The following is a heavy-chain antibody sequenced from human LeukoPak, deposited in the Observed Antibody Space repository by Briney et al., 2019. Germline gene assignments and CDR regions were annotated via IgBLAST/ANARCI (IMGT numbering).Heavy chain of an antibody. Sequence: WVTAACKACRRIVSSYACSWVRQAHRQGLEWMGRSFPMFGIANYAQKFQGRVTITADKSTSTAYMELSSLRSEATDVYYCAREGYDSSGYQRHVEYWGQGPLVTVSS. CDR2: SFPMFGIA. V-gene: IGHV1-69*04. D-gene: IGHD3-22*01. CDR3: AREGYDSSGYQRHVEY. CDR1: RRIVSSYA. J-gene: IGHJ4*02.